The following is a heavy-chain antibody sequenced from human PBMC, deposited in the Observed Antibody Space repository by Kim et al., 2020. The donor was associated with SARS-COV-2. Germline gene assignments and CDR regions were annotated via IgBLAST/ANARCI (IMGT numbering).Heavy chain of an antibody. J-gene: IGHJ4*02. CDR3: ARHYYGTMVRGARRPIDY. Sequence: SETLSLTCTVSGGSISSSSYYWGWIRQPPGKGLEWIGSIYYSGSTYYNPSLKSRVTISVDTSKNQFSLKLSSVTAADTAVYYCARHYYGTMVRGARRPIDYWGQGTLVTVSS. D-gene: IGHD3-10*01. CDR1: GGSISSSSYY. V-gene: IGHV4-39*01. CDR2: IYYSGST.